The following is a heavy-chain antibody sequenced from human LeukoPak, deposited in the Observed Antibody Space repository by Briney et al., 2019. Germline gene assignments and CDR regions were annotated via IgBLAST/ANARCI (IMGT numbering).Heavy chain of an antibody. CDR2: ISSSSSYI. Sequence: GGSLRLSCAASGFTFSSYSMNWVRQAPGKGLEWVSSISSSSSYIYYADSVKGRFTISRDNAKNLLYLQMNSLRAEDTAVYYCARDLGDYVPLVDFWGQGTLVTVSS. CDR3: ARDLGDYVPLVDF. CDR1: GFTFSSYS. D-gene: IGHD4-17*01. V-gene: IGHV3-21*01. J-gene: IGHJ4*02.